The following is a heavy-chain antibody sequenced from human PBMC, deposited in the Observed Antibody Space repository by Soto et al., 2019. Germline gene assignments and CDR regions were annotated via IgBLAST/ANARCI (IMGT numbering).Heavy chain of an antibody. D-gene: IGHD2-2*01. Sequence: QVQLVQSGAEVKKPGASVKVSCTVSGYSFTTYDINWVRQATGEGLEWLGWMNPNSGDTGYAQKFQGRVTMTRDTSISTAYMELSSLTSEDTAVYYCARGLYCINNNCPRPYYSFGMDVWGQGTTVTVSS. V-gene: IGHV1-8*01. CDR1: GYSFTTYD. J-gene: IGHJ6*02. CDR2: MNPNSGDT. CDR3: ARGLYCINNNCPRPYYSFGMDV.